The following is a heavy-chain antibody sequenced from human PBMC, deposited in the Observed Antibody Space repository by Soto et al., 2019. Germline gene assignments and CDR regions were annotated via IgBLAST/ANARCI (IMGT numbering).Heavy chain of an antibody. J-gene: IGHJ6*02. CDR3: ARDQFVPHYGSGIGGMDV. Sequence: GSLRLSCAASGFTFSSYGMHWVRQAPGKGLEWVAVIWYDGSNKYYADSVKGRFTISRDNSKNTLYLQINSLRAEDTAVYYCARDQFVPHYGSGIGGMDVWGQGTTVTVSS. CDR2: IWYDGSNK. CDR1: GFTFSSYG. D-gene: IGHD3-10*01. V-gene: IGHV3-33*01.